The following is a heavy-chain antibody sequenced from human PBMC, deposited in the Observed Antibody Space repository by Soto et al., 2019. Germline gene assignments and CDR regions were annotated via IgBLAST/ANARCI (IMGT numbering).Heavy chain of an antibody. CDR2: IFCSGNT. CDR3: ATGFAMDV. J-gene: IGHJ6*02. V-gene: IGHV4-59*01. Sequence: SETLSLTCTVSGRSISDYYWSWIRQSPGKGLEWIAYIFCSGNTNYTPSLKSRVAMSVDTSKNQFSLKLSSVTAADTAVYYCATGFAMDVWGQGTTVTVSS. D-gene: IGHD3-10*01. CDR1: GRSISDYY.